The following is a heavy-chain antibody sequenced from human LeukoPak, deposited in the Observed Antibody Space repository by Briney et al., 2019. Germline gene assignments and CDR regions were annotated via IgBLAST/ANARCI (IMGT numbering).Heavy chain of an antibody. Sequence: PGGSLRLSCVASGFIFDRFGMSWVRQAPGKGPEWVSSVSGSGGNTYYADSVRGRFTISRDSSKNMVFMEMNSLRADDTAVYYCAKSGQFDNWGQGTLVTVSS. J-gene: IGHJ5*02. CDR3: AKSGQFDN. V-gene: IGHV3-23*01. CDR2: VSGSGGNT. CDR1: GFIFDRFG.